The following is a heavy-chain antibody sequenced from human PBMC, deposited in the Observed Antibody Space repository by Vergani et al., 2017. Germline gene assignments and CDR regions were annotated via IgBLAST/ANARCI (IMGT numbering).Heavy chain of an antibody. CDR3: ARPMQLGYCSSTSCYTGAFDI. V-gene: IGHV3-11*01. J-gene: IGHJ3*02. Sequence: QVQLVESGGGLVKPGGSLRLSCAASGFTFSDYYMSWIRQAPGKGLEWVSYISSSGSTIYYADSVKGRFTISRDNAKNSLYLQMNSLRAEDTAVYYCARPMQLGYCSSTSCYTGAFDIWGQGTMVTVSS. D-gene: IGHD2-2*02. CDR2: ISSSGSTI. CDR1: GFTFSDYY.